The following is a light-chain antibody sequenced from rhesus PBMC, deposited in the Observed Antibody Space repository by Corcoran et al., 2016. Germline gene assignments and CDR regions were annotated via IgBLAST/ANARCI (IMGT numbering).Light chain of an antibody. V-gene: IGKV1-22*01. Sequence: DIQMTQSPSSLSASVGDTVTITCRASQRIGSWLAWYQQKPGKAPNLLIYKASTLQSGVPSRFSGSGSGTDFTLTISSLQSEDFATYYCQQYNSSPYSFGQGTKVEIK. CDR2: KAS. CDR3: QQYNSSPYS. J-gene: IGKJ2*01. CDR1: QRIGSW.